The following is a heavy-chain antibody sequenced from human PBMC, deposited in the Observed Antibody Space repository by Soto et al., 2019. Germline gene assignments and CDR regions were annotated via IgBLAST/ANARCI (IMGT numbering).Heavy chain of an antibody. D-gene: IGHD3-16*01. J-gene: IGHJ4*02. CDR3: ARESGGYDYVWGSHTPLYYFDY. Sequence: GGSLRLSCAASGFTFSSYAMHWVRQAPGKGLEWVAVISYDGSNKYYADSVKGRFTISRDNSKNTLYLQMNSLRAEDTAVYYCARESGGYDYVWGSHTPLYYFDYWGQGTLVTVSS. V-gene: IGHV3-30-3*01. CDR2: ISYDGSNK. CDR1: GFTFSSYA.